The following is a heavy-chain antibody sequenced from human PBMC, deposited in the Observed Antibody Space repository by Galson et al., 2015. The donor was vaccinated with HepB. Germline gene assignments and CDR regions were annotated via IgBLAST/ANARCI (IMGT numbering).Heavy chain of an antibody. V-gene: IGHV7-4-1*02. CDR2: INTNTGNP. D-gene: IGHD3-3*01. CDR1: GYTFTSYA. CDR3: ARGYDFWSGYLSSTYYYYYGMDV. J-gene: IGHJ6*02. Sequence: SVKVSCKASGYTFTSYAMNWVRQAPGQGLEWMGWINTNTGNPTYAQGFTGRFVFSLDTSVSTAYLQISSLKAEDTAVYYCARGYDFWSGYLSSTYYYYYGMDVWGQGTTVTVSS.